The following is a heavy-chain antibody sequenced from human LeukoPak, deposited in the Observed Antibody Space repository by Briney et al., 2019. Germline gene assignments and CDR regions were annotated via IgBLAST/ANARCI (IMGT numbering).Heavy chain of an antibody. CDR3: ARYYCSGGSCTHDY. Sequence: SETLSLTCTVSGGSISSGSYYWSWIRQPAVKGLEWIGRIYTSGSTNYNPSLRSRVTISVDTSKNQFSLKLSSVTAADTAVYYCARYYCSGGSCTHDYWGQGTLVTVSS. CDR1: GGSISSGSYY. V-gene: IGHV4-61*02. CDR2: IYTSGST. J-gene: IGHJ4*02. D-gene: IGHD2-15*01.